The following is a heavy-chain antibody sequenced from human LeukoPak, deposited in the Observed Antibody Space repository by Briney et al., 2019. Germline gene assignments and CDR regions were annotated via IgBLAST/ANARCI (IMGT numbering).Heavy chain of an antibody. V-gene: IGHV3-23*01. Sequence: SGGSLRLSCAASGFTFSASPMSWVRQAPGKGLQWVSGISGSGGTTYYADSVKGRFTSSRDNSKNTLYLQMNSLRAEDTAVYYCASTYHHDAFDIWGQGTMVTVSS. CDR3: ASTYHHDAFDI. CDR2: ISGSGGTT. CDR1: GFTFSASP. D-gene: IGHD1-14*01. J-gene: IGHJ3*02.